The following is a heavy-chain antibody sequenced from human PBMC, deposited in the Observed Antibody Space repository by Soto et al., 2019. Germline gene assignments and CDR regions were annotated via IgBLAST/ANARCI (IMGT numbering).Heavy chain of an antibody. CDR2: ISSYNANT. CDR3: ARSRRLPLVWFDP. D-gene: IGHD2-21*02. V-gene: IGHV1-18*01. CDR1: GYNFNSYD. Sequence: QVQLVQSGLEMKKPGASVKVSCKASGYNFNSYDIIWVRQAPGQGLEGMGWISSYNANTNYAPKFQCRVTMTTDTSTSTVYMGLRSLRFDATAVYYCARSRRLPLVWFDPWGQGTLVTVSS. J-gene: IGHJ5*02.